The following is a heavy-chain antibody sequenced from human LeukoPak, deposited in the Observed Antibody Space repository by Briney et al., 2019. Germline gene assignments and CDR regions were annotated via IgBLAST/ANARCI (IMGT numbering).Heavy chain of an antibody. D-gene: IGHD3-10*01. CDR1: GGSISSGGYY. V-gene: IGHV4-31*03. CDR2: IYYSGST. J-gene: IGHJ5*02. CDR3: ARGGGSRPNWFDP. Sequence: PSQTLSLTCTVSGGSISSGGYYWSWIRQHPGKGLEWIGYIYYSGSTYYNPSLKSRVTISVDTFKNQFSLKLSSVTAADTAVYYCARGGGSRPNWFDPWGQGTLVTVSS.